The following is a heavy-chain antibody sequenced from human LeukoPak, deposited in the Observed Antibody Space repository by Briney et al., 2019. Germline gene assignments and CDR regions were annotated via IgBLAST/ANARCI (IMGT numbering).Heavy chain of an antibody. Sequence: GGSLRLSCAASGFTFSNYWMLWVRQAPGKGLVWVSRIKSDGSSTGYADSVKGRFTISRDNAKNTLYLQMNSLRAEDTAVYYCAREALYCSSTSCYAYYFDYWGQEPWSPSPQ. CDR1: GFTFSNYW. CDR3: AREALYCSSTSCYAYYFDY. D-gene: IGHD2-2*01. CDR2: IKSDGSST. V-gene: IGHV3-74*01. J-gene: IGHJ4*01.